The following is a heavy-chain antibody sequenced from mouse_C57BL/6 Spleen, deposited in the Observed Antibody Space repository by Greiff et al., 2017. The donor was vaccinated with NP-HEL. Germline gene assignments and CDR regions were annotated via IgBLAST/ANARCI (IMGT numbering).Heavy chain of an antibody. V-gene: IGHV5-17*01. CDR1: GFTFSDYG. D-gene: IGHD1-1*01. Sequence: DVHLVESGGGLVKPGGSLKLSCAASGFTFSDYGMHWVRQAPEKGLEWVAYISSGSSTIYYAATVQGRFTITRDNANNTLVLQMTSLRSEDTAMYYYGRRNDYGSSPWYFDVWGTGTTVTVSA. CDR3: GRRNDYGSSPWYFDV. J-gene: IGHJ1*03. CDR2: ISSGSSTI.